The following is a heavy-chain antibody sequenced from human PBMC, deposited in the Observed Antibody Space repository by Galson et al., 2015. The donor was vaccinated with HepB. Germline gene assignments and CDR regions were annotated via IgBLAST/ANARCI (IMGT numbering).Heavy chain of an antibody. V-gene: IGHV1-18*01. D-gene: IGHD3-10*01. Sequence: SVKVSCKASGYTFTSYGLSWLRQAPGQGLEYMGWTSPYNGNTNYAQKLQGRVTMTTDKSTTTAYMELRSLRSDDTAVYYCALRTGTYPYYFDFWGQGTLVAVSS. J-gene: IGHJ4*02. CDR1: GYTFTSYG. CDR2: TSPYNGNT. CDR3: ALRTGTYPYYFDF.